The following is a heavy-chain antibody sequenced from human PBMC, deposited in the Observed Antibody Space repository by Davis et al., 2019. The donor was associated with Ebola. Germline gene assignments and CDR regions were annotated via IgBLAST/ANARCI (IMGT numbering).Heavy chain of an antibody. J-gene: IGHJ5*02. D-gene: IGHD3-16*01. CDR3: ARSYRVWGNSPSWFDP. Sequence: GESLKISCKGSGYTFTNYWIAWVRQMPGKGLEWMGIIYAGDSDTKYSPSFQGQVTISVDKSISTAYLQWSSLKASDTAMYYCARSYRVWGNSPSWFDPWGQGTLVTVSS. CDR2: IYAGDSDT. V-gene: IGHV5-51*01. CDR1: GYTFTNYW.